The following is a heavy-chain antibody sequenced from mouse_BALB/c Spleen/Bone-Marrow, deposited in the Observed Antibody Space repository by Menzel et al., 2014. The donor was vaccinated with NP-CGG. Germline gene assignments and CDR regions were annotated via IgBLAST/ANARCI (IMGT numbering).Heavy chain of an antibody. V-gene: IGHV1S135*01. CDR3: ARLGGYYLYYAMDY. D-gene: IGHD2-3*01. Sequence: VHVKQSGPELVKPGASVKVSCKASGYSFTDYNMYWVKQSHGKSLERIGYIDPYNGGTSYNQKFKGKATLTVDKSSSTAFTQLNSLTSEDSAVYYCARLGGYYLYYAMDYRGQGTSVTVSS. J-gene: IGHJ4*01. CDR2: IDPYNGGT. CDR1: GYSFTDYN.